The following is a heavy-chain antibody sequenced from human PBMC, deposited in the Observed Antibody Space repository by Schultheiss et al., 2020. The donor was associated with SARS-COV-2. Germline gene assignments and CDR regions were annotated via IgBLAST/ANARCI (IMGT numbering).Heavy chain of an antibody. CDR3: ARGSQDIVVVVAAPRYNWFDP. J-gene: IGHJ5*02. D-gene: IGHD2-15*01. V-gene: IGHV4-34*01. CDR1: GGSFSGYY. Sequence: SETLSLTCAVYGGSFSGYYWSWIRQPPGKGLEWIGEINHSGSTNYNPSLKSRVTISVDTSKNQFSLKLSYVTAADTAVYYCARGSQDIVVVVAAPRYNWFDPWGQGTLVTVSS. CDR2: INHSGST.